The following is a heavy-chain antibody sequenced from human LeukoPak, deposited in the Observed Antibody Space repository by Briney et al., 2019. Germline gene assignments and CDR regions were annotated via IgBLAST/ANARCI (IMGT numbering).Heavy chain of an antibody. CDR2: INHSGST. J-gene: IGHJ4*02. CDR1: GGSFRSYY. Sequence: SETLSLTCAVYGGSFRSYYWSWIRQPPGKGLEWIGEINHSGSTNYNPSLKSRVTISVDTSKNQFSLKLSSVTAADTAVYYCARNLEDYSVDYWGQGTLVTVSS. CDR3: ARNLEDYSVDY. V-gene: IGHV4-34*01. D-gene: IGHD2-15*01.